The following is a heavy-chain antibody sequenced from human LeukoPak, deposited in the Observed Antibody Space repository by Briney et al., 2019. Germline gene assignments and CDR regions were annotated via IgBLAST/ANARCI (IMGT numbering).Heavy chain of an antibody. CDR2: IYASGTT. V-gene: IGHV4-4*07. D-gene: IGHD2-21*02. CDR1: SGSISSYY. Sequence: SETLSLTCTVSSGSISSYYWRWIRPPARKGLEWVGRIYASGTTNYNPSLKSGVTMSVDTSKNQFSLRVTSVTAADTAIYYCARGPYCGGDCYFDYWGQGTLVTVSS. J-gene: IGHJ4*02. CDR3: ARGPYCGGDCYFDY.